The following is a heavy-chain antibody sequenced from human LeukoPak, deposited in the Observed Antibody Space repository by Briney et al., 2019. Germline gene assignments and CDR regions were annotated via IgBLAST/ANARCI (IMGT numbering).Heavy chain of an antibody. CDR2: ISSSSSYI. V-gene: IGHV3-21*01. CDR3: ARDGDGDYVSDY. Sequence: GGSLRLSCAASGFTFSSYSINSVRQAPGKGLEWVSSISSSSSYIYYADSVKGRFTISRDNAKNSLYLQMNSLRAEDTAVYYCARDGDGDYVSDYWGQGTLVTVSS. CDR1: GFTFSSYS. J-gene: IGHJ4*02. D-gene: IGHD4-17*01.